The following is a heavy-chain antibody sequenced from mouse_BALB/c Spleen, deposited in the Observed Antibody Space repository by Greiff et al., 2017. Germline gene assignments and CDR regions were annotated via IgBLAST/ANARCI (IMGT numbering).Heavy chain of an antibody. CDR1: GYAFSSSW. CDR3: AREEGNYGAMDY. D-gene: IGHD2-1*01. V-gene: IGHV1-82*01. Sequence: VKVVESGPELVKPGASVKISCKASGYAFSSSWMNWVKQRPGQGLEWIGRIYPGDGDTNYNGKFKGKATLTADKSSSTAYMQLSSLTSVDSAVYFCAREEGNYGAMDYWGQGTSVTVSS. J-gene: IGHJ4*01. CDR2: IYPGDGDT.